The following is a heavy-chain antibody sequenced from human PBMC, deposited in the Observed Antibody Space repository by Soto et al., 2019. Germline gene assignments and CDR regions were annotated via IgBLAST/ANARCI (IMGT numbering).Heavy chain of an antibody. V-gene: IGHV1-8*01. J-gene: IGHJ1*01. CDR2: MNPNSGNT. D-gene: IGHD1-26*01. CDR3: ARGYKRATPSGPLNFQH. CDR1: GYTFTSYD. Sequence: QVQLVQSGAEVKKPGASVKVSCKASGYTFTSYDINWVRQATGQGLEWMGWMNPNSGNTGYAQKFQGRVTMTRNTSISTAYMELSSLRSEDTAVYYCARGYKRATPSGPLNFQHWGQGTLVTVSS.